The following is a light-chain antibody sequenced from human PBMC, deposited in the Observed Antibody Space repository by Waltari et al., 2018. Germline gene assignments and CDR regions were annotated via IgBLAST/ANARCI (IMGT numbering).Light chain of an antibody. CDR2: GKN. Sequence: SSELTQDPAVSVALGQTVRITCQGDSLRSYYASWYQQKPGQAPVLVIFGKNNRPSGIPDRFSGSSSGNTASLTITVAQAEDEADYYCNSRDSSDNHPFGTGTKVTVL. CDR1: SLRSYY. J-gene: IGLJ1*01. CDR3: NSRDSSDNHP. V-gene: IGLV3-19*01.